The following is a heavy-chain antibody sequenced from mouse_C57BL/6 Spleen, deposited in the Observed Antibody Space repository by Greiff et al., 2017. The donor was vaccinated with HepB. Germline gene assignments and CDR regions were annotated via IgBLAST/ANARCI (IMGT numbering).Heavy chain of an antibody. D-gene: IGHD1-1*01. V-gene: IGHV1-15*01. CDR1: GYTFTDYE. Sequence: QVQLKESGAELVRPGASVTLSCKASGYTFTDYEMHWVKQTPVHGLEWIGAIDPETGGTAYNQKFKGKAILTADKSSSTAYMELRSLTSEDSAVYYCTSRAYGSSPSYWYFDVWGTGTTVTVSS. CDR2: IDPETGGT. J-gene: IGHJ1*03. CDR3: TSRAYGSSPSYWYFDV.